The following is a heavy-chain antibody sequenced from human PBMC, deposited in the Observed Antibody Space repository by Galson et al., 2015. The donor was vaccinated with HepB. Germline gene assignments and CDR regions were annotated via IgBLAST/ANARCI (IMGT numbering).Heavy chain of an antibody. V-gene: IGHV3-21*01. CDR1: GFAFSSYS. J-gene: IGHJ4*02. CDR3: ARDRIRYAFDI. D-gene: IGHD4-17*01. Sequence: SLRLSCAASGFAFSSYSMNWVRQAPGKGLEWVSSISSSSNYIYYADSVKGRFTISRDNAKKSLYLQMNSLRVEDTAVYFCARDRIRYAFDIWGQGALVTVSS. CDR2: ISSSSNYI.